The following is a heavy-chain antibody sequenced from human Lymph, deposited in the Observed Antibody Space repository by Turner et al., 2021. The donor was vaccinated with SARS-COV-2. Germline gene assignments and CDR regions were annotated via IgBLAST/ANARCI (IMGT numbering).Heavy chain of an antibody. CDR1: GFTFSSYA. V-gene: IGHV3-30*04. CDR3: AREMGSGSDY. Sequence: QVQLVESGGGGVQPGRSLRPSCTASGFTFSSYAMHWVRQAPGKGLEWVSLISYDGSNKYYADSVKGRFTISRDNSKNTLYLQMNSLRTEDTAVYYCAREMGSGSDYWGQGTLVTVSS. CDR2: ISYDGSNK. D-gene: IGHD3-10*01. J-gene: IGHJ4*02.